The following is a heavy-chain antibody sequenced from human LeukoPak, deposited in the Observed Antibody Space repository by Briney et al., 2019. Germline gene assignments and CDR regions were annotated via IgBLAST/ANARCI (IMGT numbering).Heavy chain of an antibody. J-gene: IGHJ4*02. V-gene: IGHV1-2*02. D-gene: IGHD6-19*01. Sequence: ASVKVSCKASGYTFTGYYMHWVRQAPGQGLEGMGWINPNSGGTNYAQKFQGRVTMTRDTSISTAYMELSRLRSDDTAVYYCARVQGRKQWLVRINYFDYWGQGTLVTVSS. CDR1: GYTFTGYY. CDR3: ARVQGRKQWLVRINYFDY. CDR2: INPNSGGT.